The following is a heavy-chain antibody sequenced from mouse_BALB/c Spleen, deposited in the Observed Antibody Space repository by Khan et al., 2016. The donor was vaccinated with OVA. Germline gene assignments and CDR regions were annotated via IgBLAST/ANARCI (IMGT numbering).Heavy chain of an antibody. J-gene: IGHJ4*01. V-gene: IGHV3-2*02. D-gene: IGHD2-2*01. Sequence: EVKLLESGPGLVKPSQSLSLTCTVTGYSITSDFAWNWVRQFPGNKLEWMGYISFSGTTSYDPSLKSRLSITRDTSKNQFFLQLSSVNTEDTATXYCTRSVYYAYAYAMDYWGQGTSVTVSS. CDR3: TRSVYYAYAYAMDY. CDR2: ISFSGTT. CDR1: GYSITSDFA.